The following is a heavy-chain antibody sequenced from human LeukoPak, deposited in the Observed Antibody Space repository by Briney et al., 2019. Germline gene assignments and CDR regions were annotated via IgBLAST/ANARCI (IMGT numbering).Heavy chain of an antibody. J-gene: IGHJ3*02. D-gene: IGHD6-6*01. CDR1: GFTFSSYE. Sequence: PGGSLRLSCAASGFTFSSYEMNWVRRAPGKGLEWVSDISSSGRTIYYADSVKGRFTISRDNAKNSLYLQMNSLRAEDTAVYYCARLYSSSSGKALDIWGQGTMVTVSS. CDR3: ARLYSSSSGKALDI. CDR2: ISSSGRTI. V-gene: IGHV3-48*03.